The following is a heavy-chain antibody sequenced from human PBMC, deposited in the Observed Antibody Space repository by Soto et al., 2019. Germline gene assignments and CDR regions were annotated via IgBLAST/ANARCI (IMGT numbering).Heavy chain of an antibody. J-gene: IGHJ6*02. Sequence: QVQLQESGPGLVKPSQTLSLTCTVSGGSISSGGYYWSWIRQHPGKGLEWIGYIYYSGSTYYNPSLRSRVTTSVDTSKNQFSLKLSSVTAADTAVYYCASGTEVSPSWDVWGQGTTVTVSS. V-gene: IGHV4-31*03. CDR1: GGSISSGGYY. D-gene: IGHD1-26*01. CDR3: ASGTEVSPSWDV. CDR2: IYYSGST.